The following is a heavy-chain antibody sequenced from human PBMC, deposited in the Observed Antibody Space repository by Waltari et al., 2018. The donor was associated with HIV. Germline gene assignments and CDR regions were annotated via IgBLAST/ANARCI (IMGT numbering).Heavy chain of an antibody. D-gene: IGHD3-10*01. CDR1: GFNLSNTV. Sequence: QMQLVQSGPEVKKPGTSVPVSCKASGFNLSNTVDQWVRQTRGHRLEWIGWIVVGTGKINYAQKFQKRVTITRDMSTGTAYMVLNSLIIDDTAVYYCAAGTHYYDRWGQGTPVTVSS. CDR3: AAGTHYYDR. J-gene: IGHJ5*02. V-gene: IGHV1-58*01. CDR2: IVVGTGKI.